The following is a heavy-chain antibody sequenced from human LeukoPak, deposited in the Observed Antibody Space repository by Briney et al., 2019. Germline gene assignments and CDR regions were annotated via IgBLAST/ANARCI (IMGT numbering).Heavy chain of an antibody. Sequence: SETLSFTCTVSGGSISTTSYFWAWIRQPPGEGLEWIGSIYYSGTTYFNSSLKSRLTISVERSKNHFSLKLSSLTVADTALYYCARVYSSTHNWFDTWGQGIQVTVSS. D-gene: IGHD6-19*01. CDR3: ARVYSSTHNWFDT. CDR2: IYYSGTT. J-gene: IGHJ5*02. V-gene: IGHV4-39*07. CDR1: GGSISTTSYF.